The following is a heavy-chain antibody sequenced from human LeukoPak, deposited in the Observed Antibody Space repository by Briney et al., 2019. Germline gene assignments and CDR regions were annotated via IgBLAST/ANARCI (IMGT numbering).Heavy chain of an antibody. D-gene: IGHD3-22*01. CDR1: GGSISSGSYY. J-gene: IGHJ4*02. Sequence: SETLSLTCTVSGGSISSGSYYWSWIRQPAGTGLEWIGRIYTTGSTNYNPSLKSRVTIAVDTSKNQFSLKLSSVTAADTAVYYCARAGYYDSSGYYLDYWGQGTLVTVSS. V-gene: IGHV4-61*02. CDR3: ARAGYYDSSGYYLDY. CDR2: IYTTGST.